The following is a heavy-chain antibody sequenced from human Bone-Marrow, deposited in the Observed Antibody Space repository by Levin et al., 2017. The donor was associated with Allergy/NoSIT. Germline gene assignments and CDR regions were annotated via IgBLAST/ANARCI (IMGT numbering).Heavy chain of an antibody. CDR1: GASISSFY. V-gene: IGHV4-59*08. D-gene: IGHD2-2*01. Sequence: PGGSLRLSCTVSGASISSFYWSWIRQPPGKGLEWIGYIYYSVSTNYSPSLKSRVSMSADMSRNQVYLTMSSVTAADTAVYYCARQAVPAAMNGFDSWGQGTLVTVSS. CDR3: ARQAVPAAMNGFDS. CDR2: IYYSVST. J-gene: IGHJ5*01.